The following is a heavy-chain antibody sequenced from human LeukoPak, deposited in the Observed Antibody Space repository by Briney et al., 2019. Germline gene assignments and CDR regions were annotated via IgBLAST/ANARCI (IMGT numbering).Heavy chain of an antibody. CDR2: IHTSGDT. CDR3: IVFGDSNH. Sequence: GGSLRLSCAASGLTCSHNYVSWVRQAPGKGLEWVSAIHTSGDTCYADSVKGRFTISRDTSKNSLYLQINSLRVEDTAVYYCIVFGDSNHWGQGTLVTVSS. CDR1: GLTCSHNY. V-gene: IGHV3-53*01. J-gene: IGHJ5*02. D-gene: IGHD4-17*01.